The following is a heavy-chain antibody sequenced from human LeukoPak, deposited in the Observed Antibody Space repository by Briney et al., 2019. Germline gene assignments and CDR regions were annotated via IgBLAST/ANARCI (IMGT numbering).Heavy chain of an antibody. J-gene: IGHJ4*02. CDR2: ISPDGSSA. CDR1: GFSFSSYW. Sequence: PGGSLRLSCAASGFSFSSYWMHWVRQAPGKALVWVARISPDGSSALSADSVRGRFTISRDNADNTLYLQLNSLRAEDTAVYYRARVSFCPRCHFDYWGQGTLVTVSS. V-gene: IGHV3-74*03. CDR3: ARVSFCPRCHFDY. D-gene: IGHD2/OR15-2a*01.